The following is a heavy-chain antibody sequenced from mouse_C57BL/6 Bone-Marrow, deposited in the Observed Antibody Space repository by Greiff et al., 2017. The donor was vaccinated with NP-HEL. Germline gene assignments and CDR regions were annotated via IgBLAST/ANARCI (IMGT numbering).Heavy chain of an antibody. D-gene: IGHD1-1*01. CDR3: ARGYGSRFAY. Sequence: VKLQESGAELVRPGASVKLSCKASGYTFTDYYINWVKQRPGQGLEWIARIYPGSGNTYYNEKFKGKATLTAEKSSSTAYMQLSSLTSEDSAVYFCARGYGSRFAYWGQGTLVTVSA. CDR1: GYTFTDYY. J-gene: IGHJ3*01. V-gene: IGHV1-76*01. CDR2: IYPGSGNT.